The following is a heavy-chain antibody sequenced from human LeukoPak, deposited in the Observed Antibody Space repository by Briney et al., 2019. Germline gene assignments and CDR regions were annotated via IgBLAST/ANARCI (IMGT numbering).Heavy chain of an antibody. CDR2: IRYDGSKK. Sequence: GESLRLSCAASGFTFSSYAMHWVRQAPGKGLEWVTFIRYDGSKKYYADSAKGRFTISRDNSKNTLYLQMNSLRAEDTAVYYCAKGSKEVLFTRDHYMDVWGKGTTVTISS. V-gene: IGHV3-30*02. CDR1: GFTFSSYA. CDR3: AKGSKEVLFTRDHYMDV. J-gene: IGHJ6*03. D-gene: IGHD3-3*01.